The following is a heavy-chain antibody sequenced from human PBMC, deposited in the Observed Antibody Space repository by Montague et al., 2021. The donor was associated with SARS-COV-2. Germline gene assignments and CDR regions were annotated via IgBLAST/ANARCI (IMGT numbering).Heavy chain of an antibody. J-gene: IGHJ3*01. D-gene: IGHD1-26*01. CDR3: WMGGGYGVFDL. V-gene: IGHV4-34*01. CDR2: IKNSRIT. Sequence: SETLSLTCAVSGGSFSGYYWSWIRQPPGKGLEWIGLERHGEIKNSRITNNNPSLKSRVTISEDASRNQLSLKLSSVTATDTAVYYCWMGGGYGVFDLWGQGTMVTVSS. CDR1: GGSFSGYY.